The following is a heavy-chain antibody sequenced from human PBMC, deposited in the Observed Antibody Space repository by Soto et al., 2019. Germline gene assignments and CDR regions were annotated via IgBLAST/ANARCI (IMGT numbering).Heavy chain of an antibody. CDR2: ISGGGDST. J-gene: IGHJ4*02. V-gene: IGHV3-23*01. CDR3: ARSYCASTSCYSPFDY. Sequence: EVQLLESGGGLVQPGGSLRLSCAASGFTFRSYPMSWVRQAPGKGLEWVSGISGGGDSTSYAGRFTISRDNSKNTLYLQMNSLRAEDTAVYYCARSYCASTSCYSPFDYWGQGTLVTVSS. D-gene: IGHD2-2*01. CDR1: GFTFRSYP.